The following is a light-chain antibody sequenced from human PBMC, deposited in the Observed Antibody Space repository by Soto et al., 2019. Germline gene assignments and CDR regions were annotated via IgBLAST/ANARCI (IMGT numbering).Light chain of an antibody. CDR2: GAS. CDR3: PPYGSSPPNT. Sequence: EIVLTQSPGTLSLSPGERATLSCRASQSVSSSFLAWYQQKPGQAPRVLIYGASSRATGIPARFSGSGSGTDLTLTISRLEPEDFAVYYCPPYGSSPPNTFGQGTKLEIK. J-gene: IGKJ2*01. CDR1: QSVSSSF. V-gene: IGKV3-20*01.